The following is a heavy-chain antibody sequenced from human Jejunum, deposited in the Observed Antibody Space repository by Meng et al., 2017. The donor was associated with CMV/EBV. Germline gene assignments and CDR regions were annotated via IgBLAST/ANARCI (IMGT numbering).Heavy chain of an antibody. D-gene: IGHD6-6*01. CDR2: IYYSGDT. CDR1: GASVSSGSYF. V-gene: IGHV4-61*01. J-gene: IGHJ6*02. CDR3: ARVVLYHYGMDV. Sequence: SGASVSSGSYFWSWIRQPPGKGLESIGYIYYSGDTNYNASLKSRATISVDTSKNQFSLRLTSVTAADTAVYYCARVVLYHYGMDVWGHGTKGTVSS.